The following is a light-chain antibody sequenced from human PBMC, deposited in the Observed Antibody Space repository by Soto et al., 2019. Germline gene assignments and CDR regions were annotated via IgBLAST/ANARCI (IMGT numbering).Light chain of an antibody. CDR1: QSVRSY. V-gene: IGKV3-11*01. CDR2: DAS. Sequence: EIVLTQSPATLSLSPGERATLSCRASQSVRSYLAWYQQKPGQAPRLLIYDASNRATGIPARFSGSGSGTDFTLTISSLEAEYFAVYYCQERSNWPLITFGQGTRLEIK. CDR3: QERSNWPLIT. J-gene: IGKJ5*01.